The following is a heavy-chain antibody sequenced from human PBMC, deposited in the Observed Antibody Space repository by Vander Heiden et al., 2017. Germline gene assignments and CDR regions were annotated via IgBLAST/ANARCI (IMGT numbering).Heavy chain of an antibody. D-gene: IGHD2-21*01. J-gene: IGHJ6*02. V-gene: IGHV3-33*01. CDR1: VFVFSAYG. CDR2: IWYDGSSK. Sequence: QEQLVESGGGLVQPGRSLRLSCAASVFVFSAYGMHGVRQAPGKGLEWVAVIWYDGSSKYYVDSVKGRFTISRDNSKDTMYLQMDNLRADDTAVYYCARDSQSSSIVDYGMDVWGQGTTVTVSS. CDR3: ARDSQSSSIVDYGMDV.